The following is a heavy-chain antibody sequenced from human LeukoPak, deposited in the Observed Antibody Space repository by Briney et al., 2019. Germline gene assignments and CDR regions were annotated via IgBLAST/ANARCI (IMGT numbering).Heavy chain of an antibody. V-gene: IGHV1-69*04. CDR1: GGTFSSYA. J-gene: IGHJ6*02. CDR3: ARALAVAGTNYYYYGMDV. D-gene: IGHD6-19*01. CDR2: IIPILGIA. Sequence: ASVKVSCKASGGTFSSYAISWVRQAPGQGLEWMGRIIPILGIANYAQKFQGRVTIAADKSTSTAYMELSSLRSEDTAVYYCARALAVAGTNYYYYGMDVWGQGTTVTVSS.